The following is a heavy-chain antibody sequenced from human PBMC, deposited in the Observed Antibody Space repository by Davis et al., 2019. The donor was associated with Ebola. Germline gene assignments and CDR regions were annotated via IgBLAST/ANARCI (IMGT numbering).Heavy chain of an antibody. V-gene: IGHV4-39*07. D-gene: IGHD2-15*01. CDR3: VREGPLVLVVARTFDV. CDR1: GDSIYTTSYY. J-gene: IGHJ3*01. CDR2: VYYSGST. Sequence: PSETLSLTCTVSGDSIYTTSYYWGWVRQPPGKGLEWIGSVYYSGSTYYNPSLKSRVTISADTSKNQFSLKLSAVTAADTAMYYCVREGPLVLVVARTFDVWGQGTMVTVSS.